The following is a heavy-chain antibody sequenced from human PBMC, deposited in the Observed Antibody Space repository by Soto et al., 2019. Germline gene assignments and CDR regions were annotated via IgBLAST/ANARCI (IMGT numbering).Heavy chain of an antibody. Sequence: QVQLQQWGAGLLKPSETLSLTCAVYGGSFSGYYWSWIRQPPGKGLEWIGEINHSGSTNYNPSLKSRVTISVDTSKNQFSLKLSSVTAADTAVYYWARGGAGGKWFDPWGQGTLVTVSS. D-gene: IGHD3-16*01. CDR2: INHSGST. CDR3: ARGGAGGKWFDP. CDR1: GGSFSGYY. V-gene: IGHV4-34*01. J-gene: IGHJ5*02.